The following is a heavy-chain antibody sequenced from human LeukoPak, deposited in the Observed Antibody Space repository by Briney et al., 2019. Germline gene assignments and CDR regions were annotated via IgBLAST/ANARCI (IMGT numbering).Heavy chain of an antibody. V-gene: IGHV4-39*07. CDR1: GGSTSSGNYY. Sequence: SETLSLTCTVSGGSTSSGNYYWGWIRQPPGKGLEWIGGISSSGNTYYNPSLKSRITISIDTSKNHFSLKLSSVTAADTAVYYCARTDSSGYYYFDYWGQGTLVTVSS. CDR2: ISSSGNT. CDR3: ARTDSSGYYYFDY. J-gene: IGHJ4*02. D-gene: IGHD3-22*01.